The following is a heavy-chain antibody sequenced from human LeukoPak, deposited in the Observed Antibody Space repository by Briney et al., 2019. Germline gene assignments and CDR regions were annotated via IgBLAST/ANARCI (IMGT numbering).Heavy chain of an antibody. Sequence: PSETLSLTCAVYGGSFSGYYWSWIRQPPGKGLEWVGEINHSGSTNYNPSLKSRVTISVDTSKNQFSLKLSSATAADTAVYYCARGGRYSSGWYRGWDYWGQGTLVTVSS. CDR3: ARGGRYSSGWYRGWDY. J-gene: IGHJ4*02. CDR2: INHSGST. D-gene: IGHD6-19*01. CDR1: GGSFSGYY. V-gene: IGHV4-34*01.